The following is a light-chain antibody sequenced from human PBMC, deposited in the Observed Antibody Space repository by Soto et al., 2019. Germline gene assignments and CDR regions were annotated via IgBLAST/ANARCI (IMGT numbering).Light chain of an antibody. Sequence: DIQMTQSPSSLSASVGDRVTITCRASQSIHIYVNWYQQKPGKVPKLLIYSASSLQSGVPPRFSGSGSGTDFTLTISSLQPEDFASYYCQQYYTAPSFGQGTKVE. CDR3: QQYYTAPS. V-gene: IGKV1-39*01. J-gene: IGKJ1*01. CDR2: SAS. CDR1: QSIHIY.